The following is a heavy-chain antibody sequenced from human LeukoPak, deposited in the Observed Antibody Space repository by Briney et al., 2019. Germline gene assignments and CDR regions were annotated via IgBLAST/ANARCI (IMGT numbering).Heavy chain of an antibody. CDR1: GFTFGTYA. D-gene: IGHD6-13*01. CDR3: AKYSSSWHFFDY. J-gene: IGHJ4*02. V-gene: IGHV3-23*01. Sequence: SGGSLRLSCAASGFTFGTYAMSWVRQAPGKGLEWVSAISGSGITTYYADSVKGRFTISRDNSRNTLSLQMNSLRAEDTAIYYCAKYSSSWHFFDYWGQGTLVTVSS. CDR2: ISGSGITT.